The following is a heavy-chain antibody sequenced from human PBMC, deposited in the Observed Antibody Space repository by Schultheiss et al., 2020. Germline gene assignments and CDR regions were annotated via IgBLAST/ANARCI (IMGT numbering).Heavy chain of an antibody. V-gene: IGHV1-18*01. Sequence: ASVKVSCKASGYTFTIYGISWVRQAPGQGLEWMGWISAYNGNTNYAQKLQGRVTMTTDTSTSTAYMELRSLRSDDTAVYYCARDRRGAYSSSWPTFDYWGQGTLVNVYS. CDR2: ISAYNGNT. CDR1: GYTFTIYG. CDR3: ARDRRGAYSSSWPTFDY. J-gene: IGHJ4*02. D-gene: IGHD6-13*01.